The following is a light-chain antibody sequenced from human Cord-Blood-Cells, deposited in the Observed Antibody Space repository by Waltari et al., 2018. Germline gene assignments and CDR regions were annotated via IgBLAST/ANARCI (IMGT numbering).Light chain of an antibody. CDR3: MQALQTPYT. CDR1: QSLLHSNGYNY. CDR2: LGS. J-gene: IGKJ2*01. V-gene: IGKV2-28*01. Sequence: DIVVTQSPLSLLVTPGELAAVSCRSGQSLLHSNGYNYLDWYLQKPGQSPQLLIYLGSNRASGVPDRFSGSGSGTDFTLKISRVEAEDVGVYYCMQALQTPYTFGQGTKLEIK.